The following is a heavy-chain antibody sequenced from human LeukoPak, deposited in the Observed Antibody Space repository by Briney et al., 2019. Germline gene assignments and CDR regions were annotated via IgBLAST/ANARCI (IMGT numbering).Heavy chain of an antibody. Sequence: GGSLRLSCVASGFTFDDYAMHWVRQAPGKGLEWVSGISWDSGTIGYADSVKGRFTISRDSAKNSLYLQMDSLRTEDTALYYCAKGGGDGNWGQGTLVIVSS. V-gene: IGHV3-9*01. J-gene: IGHJ4*02. D-gene: IGHD2-21*01. CDR2: ISWDSGTI. CDR1: GFTFDDYA. CDR3: AKGGGDGN.